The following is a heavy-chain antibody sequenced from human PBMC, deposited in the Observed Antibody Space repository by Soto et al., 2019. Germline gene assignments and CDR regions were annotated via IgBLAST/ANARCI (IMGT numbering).Heavy chain of an antibody. CDR3: ARHSVSYDSTWG. Sequence: QLQLQESGPGLVKPSETLSLTCTVSGGSISSSSYYWGWIRQPPGKGLEWIGNIYYSGSTYYNPSLKSRVTISVDTSKNQFSLKLSSVTAADTAVYYCARHSVSYDSTWGWGQGTLVTVSS. CDR1: GGSISSSSYY. J-gene: IGHJ4*02. CDR2: IYYSGST. V-gene: IGHV4-39*01. D-gene: IGHD3-22*01.